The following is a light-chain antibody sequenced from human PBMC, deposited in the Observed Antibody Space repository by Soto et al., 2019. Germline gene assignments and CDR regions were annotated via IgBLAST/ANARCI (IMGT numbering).Light chain of an antibody. Sequence: QSALIQPASVSGSPGQSITISCTGTSSDDGGYNYVSCYQQHPGKAPKLMIYEVSNRPSGVSNRFSGSKSGNTASLTISGLPAEDESNDYCTSETSSITLNVFGTRTKVTVL. J-gene: IGLJ1*01. CDR3: TSETSSITLNV. CDR1: SSDDGGYNY. CDR2: EVS. V-gene: IGLV2-14*01.